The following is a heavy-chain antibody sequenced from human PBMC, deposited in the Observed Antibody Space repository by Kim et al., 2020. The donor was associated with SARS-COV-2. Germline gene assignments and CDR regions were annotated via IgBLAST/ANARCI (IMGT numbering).Heavy chain of an antibody. Sequence: GESLKISCKGSGYSFTSYWIGWVRQMPGKGLEWMGIIYPGDSDTRYSPSFQGQVTISADKSISTAYLQWSSLKASDTAMYYCARHVLHPPYYYYGMDVWGQGTTVTVSS. CDR1: GYSFTSYW. CDR2: IYPGDSDT. J-gene: IGHJ6*02. V-gene: IGHV5-51*01. CDR3: ARHVLHPPYYYYGMDV.